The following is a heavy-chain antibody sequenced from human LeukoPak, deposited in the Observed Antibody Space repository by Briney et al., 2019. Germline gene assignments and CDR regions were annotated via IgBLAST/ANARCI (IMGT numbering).Heavy chain of an antibody. CDR2: IGGSGGST. CDR1: GFTFSSYA. J-gene: IGHJ4*02. V-gene: IGHV3-23*01. Sequence: PGGSLRLSCVASGFTFSSYAMSWVRQAPGKGLEWVSAIGGSGGSTYYADSVKGRFTISRDNSKNTLSLQMNSLRAEDTAVYYCAKLHDFWSGYDDYWGQGTLVTASA. D-gene: IGHD3-3*01. CDR3: AKLHDFWSGYDDY.